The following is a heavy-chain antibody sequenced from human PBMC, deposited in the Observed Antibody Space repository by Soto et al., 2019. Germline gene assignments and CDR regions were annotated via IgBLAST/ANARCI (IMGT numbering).Heavy chain of an antibody. D-gene: IGHD5-18*01. CDR3: TIWLDTVRDQYYGLDV. V-gene: IGHV1-69*06. CDR2: IIPIFATV. J-gene: IGHJ6*02. Sequence: QVQLLQSGSEVRKPGSSVKVSCKASGGTHNNYAFTWVRQARGQGLEWVGGIIPIFATVVYAQRFEGRVTISADKSTSTAYMELTNLSFDDTAVYYCTIWLDTVRDQYYGLDVWGQGTAITVSS. CDR1: GGTHNNYA.